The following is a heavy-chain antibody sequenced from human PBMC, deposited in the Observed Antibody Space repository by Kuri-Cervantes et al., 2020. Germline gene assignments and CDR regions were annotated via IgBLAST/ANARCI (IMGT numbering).Heavy chain of an antibody. CDR2: INPNSGGT. D-gene: IGHD2-2*01. CDR1: GYTFTGYY. J-gene: IGHJ4*02. V-gene: IGHV1-2*02. Sequence: ASVKVSCKASGYTFTGYYMHWVRQAPGQGLEWMGWINPNSGGTNYAQKFQGTVTMTRDTSISTAYMELSRLRSDDTAVYYCARGYCSSTSCYDFVYWGQGTLVTVSS. CDR3: ARGYCSSTSCYDFVY.